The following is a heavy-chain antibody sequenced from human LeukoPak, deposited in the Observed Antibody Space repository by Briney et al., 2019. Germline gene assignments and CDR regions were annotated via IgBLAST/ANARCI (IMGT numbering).Heavy chain of an antibody. J-gene: IGHJ4*02. V-gene: IGHV4-4*07. D-gene: IGHD6-19*01. CDR3: ARLDPRKAVAGTAFDY. CDR1: GGSISSYY. Sequence: ASETLSLTCTVSGGSISSYYWSWIRQPAGKGLEWIGRIYTSGSTNYNPSLKSRVTISLDKSKNQFSLKLSSVTAADPAVYYCARLDPRKAVAGTAFDYWGQGTLVTVSS. CDR2: IYTSGST.